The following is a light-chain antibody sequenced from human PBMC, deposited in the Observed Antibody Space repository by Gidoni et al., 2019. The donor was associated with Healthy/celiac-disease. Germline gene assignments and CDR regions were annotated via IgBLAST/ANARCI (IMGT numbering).Light chain of an antibody. CDR3: QQSYSTRYS. J-gene: IGKJ2*03. CDR1: KSISSD. V-gene: IGKV1-39*01. CDR2: AAS. Sequence: IQMTQSPSSLSASVGDRVTITCRASKSISSDLNWYQQNPGKDHQLLIYAASSLQSGVPSRLSGSGSEKDFTLTISSLQPEDFATYYGQQSYSTRYSFGQGTKLEIK.